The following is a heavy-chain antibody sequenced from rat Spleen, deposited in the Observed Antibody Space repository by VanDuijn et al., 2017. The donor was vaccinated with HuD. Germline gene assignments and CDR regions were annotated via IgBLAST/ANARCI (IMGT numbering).Heavy chain of an antibody. D-gene: IGHD1-7*01. CDR3: AVAGYGY. J-gene: IGHJ2*01. CDR2: ISNDGGTT. Sequence: EVQLVESGGGLVQPGRSLKLSCAASGFTFSTYGMHWVRQAPGKGLEWVSSISNDGGTTYYPDSVKGRFTISRDNAENTVYLQMNSLRSEDTATYYCAVAGYGYWGHGVMVTVSS. CDR1: GFTFSTYG. V-gene: IGHV5-58*01.